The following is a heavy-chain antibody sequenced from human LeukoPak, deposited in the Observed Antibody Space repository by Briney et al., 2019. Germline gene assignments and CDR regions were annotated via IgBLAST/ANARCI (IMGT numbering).Heavy chain of an antibody. CDR3: AKDLRRRIAVAGTSGWFDP. CDR1: GFTFSSYA. J-gene: IGHJ5*02. CDR2: ISGSGGST. D-gene: IGHD6-19*01. Sequence: GGSLRLSCAASGFTFSSYAVSWVRQAPGKGLEWVSAISGSGGSTYYADSVKGRFTISRDNSKNTLYLQMNSLRAEDTAVYYCAKDLRRRIAVAGTSGWFDPWGQGTLVTVSS. V-gene: IGHV3-23*01.